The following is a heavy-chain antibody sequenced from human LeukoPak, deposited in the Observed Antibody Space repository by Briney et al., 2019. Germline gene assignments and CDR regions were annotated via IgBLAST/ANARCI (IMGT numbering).Heavy chain of an antibody. Sequence: GGSLRLSCAASGFTYSISAMSWVRQAPGKGLEWVATISGNSITTYYADSLKGRFTISRDNSKNTLYLQMNSLRAEDTAVYYCAGDGSGSNALDFWGQGTLVTVSS. J-gene: IGHJ4*02. CDR2: ISGNSITT. V-gene: IGHV3-23*01. D-gene: IGHD3-10*01. CDR3: AGDGSGSNALDF. CDR1: GFTYSISA.